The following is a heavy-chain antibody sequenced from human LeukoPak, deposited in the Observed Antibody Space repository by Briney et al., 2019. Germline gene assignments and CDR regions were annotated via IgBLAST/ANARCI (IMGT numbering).Heavy chain of an antibody. V-gene: IGHV3-74*01. CDR2: INSDGRST. J-gene: IGHJ4*02. CDR3: ARGNFGDFY. CDR1: GFTLGSYW. D-gene: IGHD4-17*01. Sequence: PGGALRLSCTASGFTLGSYWMHWVRQAPGKGLVWVSRINSDGRSTSYADSVKGRFTISRDNAKNTLYLQMNSLRAEDTAVYYCARGNFGDFYWGQGTLVTVSS.